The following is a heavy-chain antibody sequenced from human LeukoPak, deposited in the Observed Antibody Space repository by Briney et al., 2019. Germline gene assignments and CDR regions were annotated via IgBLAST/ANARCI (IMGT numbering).Heavy chain of an antibody. V-gene: IGHV4-38-2*02. J-gene: IGHJ6*03. Sequence: SETLSLTCTVSGYSISTGYYWDWIRQPPGKGLEWIGTFYHGGSTYYNPSLKSRVTISVDTSKNQFSLNLTSVTAADTAVYYCARPVTTRQWNYYYYMDVWGKGTTVTVSS. CDR1: GYSISTGYY. CDR3: ARPVTTRQWNYYYYMDV. CDR2: FYHGGST. D-gene: IGHD4-11*01.